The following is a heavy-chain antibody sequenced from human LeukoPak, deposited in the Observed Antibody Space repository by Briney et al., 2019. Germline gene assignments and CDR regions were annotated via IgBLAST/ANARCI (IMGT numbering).Heavy chain of an antibody. CDR1: GGSISSGGYY. CDR2: IYTSGST. D-gene: IGHD4-23*01. V-gene: IGHV4-61*02. CDR3: ARLRWGVDYYYMDV. Sequence: PSETLSLTCTVSGGSISSGGYYWSWIRQPAGKGLEWIGRIYTSGSTNYNPSLKSRVTISVDTSKNQFSLKLSSVTAADTAVYYCARLRWGVDYYYMDVWGKGTTVTVSS. J-gene: IGHJ6*03.